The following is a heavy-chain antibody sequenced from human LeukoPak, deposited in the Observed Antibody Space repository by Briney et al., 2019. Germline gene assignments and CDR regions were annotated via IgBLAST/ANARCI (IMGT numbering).Heavy chain of an antibody. J-gene: IGHJ4*02. CDR3: ARAGDTERFDY. Sequence: GGSLRLSCAASGFTFSNYGMHWVRQAPGKGLEWVARIRYDGSEKDYADSVKGRFTISRDNSKNTLQLQMTSVRAEDTAVYYCARAGDTERFDYWGQGTLVTVSS. V-gene: IGHV3-33*01. CDR2: IRYDGSEK. CDR1: GFTFSNYG. D-gene: IGHD5-18*01.